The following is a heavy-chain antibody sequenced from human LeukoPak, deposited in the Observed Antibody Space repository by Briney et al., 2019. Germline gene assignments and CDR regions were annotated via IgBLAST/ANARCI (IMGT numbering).Heavy chain of an antibody. J-gene: IGHJ6*03. CDR3: ARLGHDFWSEAAYYYYYMDV. CDR2: ISAYNGNT. D-gene: IGHD3-3*01. CDR1: GYTFTSYG. Sequence: VASVKVSCKASGYTFTSYGISWVRQAPGQGLEWMGWISAYNGNTNYAQKLQGRVTMTTDTSTSTAYMELRSLRSDDTAVYYCARLGHDFWSEAAYYYYYMDVWGKGTTVTVSS. V-gene: IGHV1-18*01.